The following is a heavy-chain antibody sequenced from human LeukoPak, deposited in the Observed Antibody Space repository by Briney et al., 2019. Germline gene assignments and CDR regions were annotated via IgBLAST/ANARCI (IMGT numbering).Heavy chain of an antibody. Sequence: SETLSLTCTVSGGSISSYYWSWIRQPAGKGLEWIGRLYTSGSTNYNPSLKSRVTMSVDTSKNQFSLKLSSVTAADTAVYYCARDPTEVHYDFWSGYYTGHDAFDIWGQGTMVTASS. D-gene: IGHD3-3*01. CDR3: ARDPTEVHYDFWSGYYTGHDAFDI. CDR2: LYTSGST. V-gene: IGHV4-4*07. J-gene: IGHJ3*02. CDR1: GGSISSYY.